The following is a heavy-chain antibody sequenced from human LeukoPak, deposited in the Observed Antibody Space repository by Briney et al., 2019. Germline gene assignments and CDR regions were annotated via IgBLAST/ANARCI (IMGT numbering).Heavy chain of an antibody. CDR3: ARHEGLARPFDY. J-gene: IGHJ4*02. Sequence: SETLSLTCSVSGSSISNYYWSWIRQSPGKGLEWIGYIYSTGSTDYNPSLKSRVTISVETSKNQFSLRLSSVTAADTAVYFCARHEGLARPFDYWGQGTLVPVSS. CDR2: IYSTGST. D-gene: IGHD6-19*01. CDR1: GSSISNYY. V-gene: IGHV4-59*08.